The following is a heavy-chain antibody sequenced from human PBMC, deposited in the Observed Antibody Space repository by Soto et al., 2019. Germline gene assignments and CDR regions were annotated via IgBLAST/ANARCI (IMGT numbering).Heavy chain of an antibody. D-gene: IGHD2-15*01. CDR3: ARKKGSCVDGYDYYSDVMAF. J-gene: IGHJ6*02. CDR2: IWYDGSNK. CDR1: GFTFSSYG. Sequence: GGSLRLSCAASGFTFSSYGMHWVRQAPGKGLEWVAVIWYDGSNKYYADSVKGRLTISRDNSKNTLYLQMNSLRAEDTAVYYFARKKGSCVDGYDYYSDVMAFRAQGTTVPVS. V-gene: IGHV3-33*01.